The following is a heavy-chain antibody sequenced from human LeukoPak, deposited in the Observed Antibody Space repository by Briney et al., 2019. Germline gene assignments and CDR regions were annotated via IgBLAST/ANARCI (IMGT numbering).Heavy chain of an antibody. J-gene: IGHJ4*02. CDR1: GFTFSGSA. D-gene: IGHD6-13*01. CDR3: TRYSSSWYFDY. V-gene: IGHV3-73*01. Sequence: GGSLRLSCAASGFTFSGSAMHWVRQASGKGLEWVGRIRSKANSYATAYAASVKGRFTISRDDSKNTAYPQMNSLKTEDTAVYYCTRYSSSWYFDYWGQGTLVTVSS. CDR2: IRSKANSYAT.